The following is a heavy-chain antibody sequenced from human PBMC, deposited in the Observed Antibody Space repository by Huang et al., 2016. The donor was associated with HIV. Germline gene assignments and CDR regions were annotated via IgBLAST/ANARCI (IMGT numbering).Heavy chain of an antibody. CDR1: GYNFKNHA. CDR3: ARRLDNGWYGVTDC. J-gene: IGHJ4*02. Sequence: QVQLVQSGVEVKKTGASVKVSCQTSGYNFKNHAISWVRQAPGQGLEWMGWISGYNDYTVHNQRLQGRVTMTTDRTTRSAFMEVRDLRSDDTAVYYCARRLDNGWYGVTDCWGQGTLVIVSS. D-gene: IGHD6-19*01. V-gene: IGHV1-18*04. CDR2: ISGYNDYT.